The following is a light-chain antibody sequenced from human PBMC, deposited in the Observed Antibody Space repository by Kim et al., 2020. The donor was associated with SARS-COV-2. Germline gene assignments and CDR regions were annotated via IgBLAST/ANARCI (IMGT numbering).Light chain of an antibody. J-gene: IGKJ1*01. CDR3: QKCDSAPWT. CDR1: QDISNY. Sequence: DIQMTQSPSSLSASVGDRVIITCRASQDISNYLAWFQLKPGKAPKLLSYAASALQPGVPSRFSGSGSGTDFTLTVTSLQPEDVATYYCQKCDSAPWTFGQGTKVDIK. CDR2: AAS. V-gene: IGKV1-27*01.